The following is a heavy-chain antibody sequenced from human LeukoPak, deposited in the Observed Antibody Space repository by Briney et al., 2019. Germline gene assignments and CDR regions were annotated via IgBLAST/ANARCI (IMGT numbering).Heavy chain of an antibody. J-gene: IGHJ4*02. D-gene: IGHD3-16*01. CDR3: ARRLGGGEFDY. Sequence: GGSLRLSCAASGFTFSSYGMHWVRQAPGKGLEWVAVISYDGSNKYYADSVKGRFTISRDNAKNSLYLQMNSLRAEDTAVYYCARRLGGGEFDYWGQGTLVTVSS. CDR1: GFTFSSYG. V-gene: IGHV3-30*03. CDR2: ISYDGSNK.